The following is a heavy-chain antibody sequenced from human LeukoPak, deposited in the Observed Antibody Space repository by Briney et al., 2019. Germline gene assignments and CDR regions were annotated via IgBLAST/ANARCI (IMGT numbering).Heavy chain of an antibody. D-gene: IGHD3-3*01. CDR3: ARARITIFGVAYDAFDI. J-gene: IGHJ3*02. V-gene: IGHV4-59*01. CDR1: GGSISSYY. Sequence: NPSETLSLTCTVSGGSISSYYWSWIRQPPGKGLEWIGYIYYSGSTNYNPSLKSRVTISVDTSKNQFSLKLSSVTAADTAVYYCARARITIFGVAYDAFDIWGQGTMVTDSP. CDR2: IYYSGST.